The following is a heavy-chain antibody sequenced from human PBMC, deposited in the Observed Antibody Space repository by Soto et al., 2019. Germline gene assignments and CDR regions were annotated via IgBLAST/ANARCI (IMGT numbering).Heavy chain of an antibody. CDR1: GFTFSSYD. CDR3: ARDKWGYSYGWRYYYYYYGMDV. Sequence: PGGSLRLSCAASGFTFSSYDMHWVRQPTEKGLEWVSAIGTAGDTYYPDSVKGRFTISRDNAKNTLYLQMNSLRAEDTAVYYCARDKWGYSYGWRYYYYYYGMDVWGQGTTVTVSS. CDR2: IGTAGDT. D-gene: IGHD5-18*01. J-gene: IGHJ6*02. V-gene: IGHV3-13*04.